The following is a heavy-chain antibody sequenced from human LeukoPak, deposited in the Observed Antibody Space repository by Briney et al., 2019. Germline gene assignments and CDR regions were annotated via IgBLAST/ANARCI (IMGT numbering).Heavy chain of an antibody. Sequence: ASVKVSCKASGYTFTSYDINWVRQATGQGLEWTGWMNPNSGNTGYAQKFQGRVTMTRNTSISTAYMELSSLRSEDTAVYYCARDSSGSNWFDPWGQGTLVTVSS. D-gene: IGHD3-22*01. V-gene: IGHV1-8*01. CDR3: ARDSSGSNWFDP. J-gene: IGHJ5*02. CDR2: MNPNSGNT. CDR1: GYTFTSYD.